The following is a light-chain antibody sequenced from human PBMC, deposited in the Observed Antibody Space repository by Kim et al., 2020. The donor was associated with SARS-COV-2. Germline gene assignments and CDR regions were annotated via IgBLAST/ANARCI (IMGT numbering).Light chain of an antibody. V-gene: IGLV3-21*04. J-gene: IGLJ3*02. Sequence: VAPGKTARSTCGGNNIGSKSVHWYQQKPGQAPVLVIYYDSDRPSGIPERFSGSNSGNTATLTISRVEAGDEADYYCQVWDSSSDHPVFGGGTKLTVL. CDR3: QVWDSSSDHPV. CDR1: NIGSKS. CDR2: YDS.